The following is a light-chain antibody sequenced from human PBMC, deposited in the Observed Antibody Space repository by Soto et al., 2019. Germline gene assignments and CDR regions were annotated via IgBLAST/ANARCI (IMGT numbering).Light chain of an antibody. V-gene: IGKV3D-15*01. J-gene: IGKJ4*01. CDR1: QNVNIN. CDR3: QQYKDWSPLT. Sequence: EIVMTQSPFTLSVSPGERVTLSCRASQNVNINLAWYQQRPGQAPRVLIYGASNRACGIPDRFSGSGSGTDFSLTISSLEPDDFALYYCQQYKDWSPLTFGGGTRVEIK. CDR2: GAS.